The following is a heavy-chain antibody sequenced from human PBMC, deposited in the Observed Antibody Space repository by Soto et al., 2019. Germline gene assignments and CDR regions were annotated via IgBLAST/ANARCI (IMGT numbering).Heavy chain of an antibody. CDR3: AREEIPVPGTRGGFDY. CDR2: INPYNGGT. V-gene: IGHV1-2*02. CDR1: GYIFTGYY. Sequence: QVPLVQSGAEVKKPGASVKVSCKASGYIFTGYYMHWVRQAPGQGLEWMGWINPYNGGTNYPQKFPGRVTVTTDTSISTASMELSRLRSDDTAVYYCAREEIPVPGTRGGFDYWGQGPLVTVSS. D-gene: IGHD6-19*01. J-gene: IGHJ4*02.